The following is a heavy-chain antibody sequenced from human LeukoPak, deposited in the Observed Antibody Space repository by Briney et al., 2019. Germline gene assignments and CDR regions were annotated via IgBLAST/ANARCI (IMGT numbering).Heavy chain of an antibody. D-gene: IGHD3-10*01. CDR2: INPNSGGT. V-gene: IGHV1-2*02. CDR3: ATSWDYYGSGSYPFDY. CDR1: GYTFTGYY. J-gene: IGHJ4*02. Sequence: GASVKVSCMASGYTFTGYYMHWVRQAPGQGLEGMGWINPNSGGTNYAQKFQGRVTMTRDTSISTAYMELSRLRSDDTAVYYCATSWDYYGSGSYPFDYWGQGTLVTVSS.